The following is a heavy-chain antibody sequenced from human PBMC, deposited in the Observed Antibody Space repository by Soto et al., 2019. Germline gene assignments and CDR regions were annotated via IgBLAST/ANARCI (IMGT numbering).Heavy chain of an antibody. CDR3: ARMVLGFTYDSSGYYYFDY. Sequence: GASVKVSCKASGGTFSSYAISWVRQAPGQGLEWMGGIIPIFGTANYAQKFQGRVTITADKSTSTAYMELSSLRSEDTAVYYCARMVLGFTYDSSGYYYFDYWGQGTLVTVSS. CDR1: GGTFSSYA. V-gene: IGHV1-69*06. D-gene: IGHD3-22*01. J-gene: IGHJ4*02. CDR2: IIPIFGTA.